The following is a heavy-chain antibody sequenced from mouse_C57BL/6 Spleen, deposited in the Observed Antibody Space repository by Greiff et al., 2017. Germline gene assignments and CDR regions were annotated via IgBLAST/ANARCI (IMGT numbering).Heavy chain of an antibody. CDR2: IHPNSGST. Sequence: QVQLQQSGAELVKPGASVKLSCKASGYTFTSYWMHWVKQRPGQGLEWIGMIHPNSGSTNYNEKFKSKATLTVDKSSSTAYMQLSSLTSEDSAVYYCARSMYYGSSYGYWGQGTTLTVSS. CDR3: ARSMYYGSSYGY. CDR1: GYTFTSYW. J-gene: IGHJ2*01. D-gene: IGHD1-1*01. V-gene: IGHV1-64*01.